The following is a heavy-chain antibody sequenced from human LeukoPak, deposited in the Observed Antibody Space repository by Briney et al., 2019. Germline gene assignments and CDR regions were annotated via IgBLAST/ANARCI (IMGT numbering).Heavy chain of an antibody. J-gene: IGHJ4*02. CDR3: AKGGYSYGWFDY. V-gene: IGHV3-30*02. CDR1: GFTFSSYG. CDR2: IRYDGSNK. D-gene: IGHD5-18*01. Sequence: GGSLRLSCAASGFTFSSYGMHWVRQAPGKGLEWVAFIRYDGSNKYYADSVKGRFTISRDNSKNTLYLQMNSPRAEDTAVYYCAKGGYSYGWFDYWGQGTLVTVSS.